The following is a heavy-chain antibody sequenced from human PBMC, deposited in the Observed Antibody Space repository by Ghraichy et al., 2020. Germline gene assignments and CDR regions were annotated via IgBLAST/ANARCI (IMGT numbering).Heavy chain of an antibody. CDR1: GFSFSRHW. CDR3: ARDPYGDYKYGGTDY. CDR2: IKSDGSDR. J-gene: IGHJ4*02. Sequence: SCAASGFSFSRHWMSWVRQAPGKGLEWVASIKSDGSDRVYVDSVKGRFIISRDNAKNSLSLEMNSLRVDDTAVYYCARDPYGDYKYGGTDYWGQGTLVGVSS. V-gene: IGHV3-7*01. D-gene: IGHD4-17*01.